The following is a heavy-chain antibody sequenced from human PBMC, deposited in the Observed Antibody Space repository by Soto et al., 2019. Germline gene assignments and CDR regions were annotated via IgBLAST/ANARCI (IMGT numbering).Heavy chain of an antibody. D-gene: IGHD1-26*01. J-gene: IGHJ4*02. CDR3: AKALSEVGATSDY. CDR1: GFTFSSYA. Sequence: GGSLRLSCAASGFTFSSYAMSWVRQAPGKGLEWVSAISGSGGSTYYADSVKGRFTISRDNSKNTLYLQMNSLRAEDTSVYYCAKALSEVGATSDYWGQGTLVTVSS. V-gene: IGHV3-23*01. CDR2: ISGSGGST.